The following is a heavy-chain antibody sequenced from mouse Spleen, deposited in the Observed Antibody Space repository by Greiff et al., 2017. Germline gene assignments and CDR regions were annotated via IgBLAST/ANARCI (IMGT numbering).Heavy chain of an antibody. CDR2: IYPGDGDT. CDR1: GYAFSSSW. Sequence: VQLQESGPELVKPGASVKISCKASGYAFSSSWMNWVKQRPGKGLEWIGRIYPGDGDTNYNGKFKGKATLTADKSSSTAYMQLSSLTSEDSAVYFCARGTAQATPFDYWGQGTTLTVSS. J-gene: IGHJ2*01. D-gene: IGHD3-2*02. CDR3: ARGTAQATPFDY. V-gene: IGHV1-82*01.